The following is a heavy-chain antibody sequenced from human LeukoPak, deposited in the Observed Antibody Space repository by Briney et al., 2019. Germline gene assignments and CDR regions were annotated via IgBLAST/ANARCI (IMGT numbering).Heavy chain of an antibody. CDR3: AIVATIPGNYGGKLIDY. CDR2: MNPNSGNT. D-gene: IGHD4-23*01. Sequence: GASVKVSCKASGYTFTGYYMHWVRQATGQGLEWMGWMNPNSGNTGYAQKFQGRVTMTRNTSISTAYMELSSLRSEDTAAYYCAIVATIPGNYGGKLIDYWGQGTLVTVSS. V-gene: IGHV1-8*02. CDR1: GYTFTGYY. J-gene: IGHJ4*02.